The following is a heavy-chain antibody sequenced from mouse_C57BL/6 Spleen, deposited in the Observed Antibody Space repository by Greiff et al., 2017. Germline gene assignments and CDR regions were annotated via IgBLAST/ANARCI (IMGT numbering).Heavy chain of an antibody. Sequence: VQLQQSGAELVKPGASVKLSCTASGFNIKDYYMHWVKQRTEQGLEWIGRIDPEDGETKYAPKFPGKATITADTSSNTAYLQLSSLTSEDTAVYYCARHYYGSSSYYYAMDYWGQGTSVTVSS. J-gene: IGHJ4*01. CDR1: GFNIKDYY. CDR3: ARHYYGSSSYYYAMDY. CDR2: IDPEDGET. D-gene: IGHD1-1*01. V-gene: IGHV14-2*01.